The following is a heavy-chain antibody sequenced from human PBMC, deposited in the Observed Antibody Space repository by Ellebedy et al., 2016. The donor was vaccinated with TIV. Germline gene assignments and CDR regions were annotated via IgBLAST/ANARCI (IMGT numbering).Heavy chain of an antibody. Sequence: MPSETLSLTCSVSGGSISSSSFYWGWIGQPPGKGLEWIGNIYYSGTTFYSPSLKSRVTITVDTSKNQFSLNLSSVTAADTAVYYCARVLRAGRSGDYFDYWGQGTLVTVSS. CDR1: GGSISSSSFY. D-gene: IGHD1-1*01. CDR3: ARVLRAGRSGDYFDY. V-gene: IGHV4-39*07. CDR2: IYYSGTT. J-gene: IGHJ4*02.